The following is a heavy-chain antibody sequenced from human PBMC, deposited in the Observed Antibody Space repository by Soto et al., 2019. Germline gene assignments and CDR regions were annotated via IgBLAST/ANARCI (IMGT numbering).Heavy chain of an antibody. V-gene: IGHV4-31*03. CDR2: IYHSGST. CDR1: GGSISSGGYY. CDR3: ARGAVPGWFDP. J-gene: IGHJ5*02. Sequence: QVQLQESGPGLVKPSQTLSLTCTVSGGSISSGGYYWSWIRQHPGKGLEWIGYIYHSGSTYYNPSLKGRVTISVDTSKQQFALKLSSVTAADTAVYYCARGAVPGWFDPWGQGTLVTVSS.